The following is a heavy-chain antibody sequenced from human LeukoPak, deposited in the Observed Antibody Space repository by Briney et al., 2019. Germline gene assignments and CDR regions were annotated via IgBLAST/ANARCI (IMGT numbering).Heavy chain of an antibody. CDR3: ARGGMLFGESHFDY. Sequence: SETLSLTCTVSGGFVSSGSYYWSWIRQPPGKGLEWIGYIYYSGSTNYNPSLKSRVSISVDTSKNQFSLKLSSVTAADTAVYYCARGGMLFGESHFDYWGQGTLVTVSS. CDR1: GGFVSSGSYY. V-gene: IGHV4-61*01. CDR2: IYYSGST. J-gene: IGHJ4*02. D-gene: IGHD3-10*02.